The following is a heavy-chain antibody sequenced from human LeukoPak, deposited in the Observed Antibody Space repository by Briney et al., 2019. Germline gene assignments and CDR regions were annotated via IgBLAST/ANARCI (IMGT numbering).Heavy chain of an antibody. CDR2: IRGSGGST. V-gene: IGHV3-23*01. D-gene: IGHD4-17*01. CDR3: VKQGESYGDSVVDY. CDR1: GFTFGSYA. J-gene: IGHJ4*02. Sequence: PGGSLRLSCAASGFTFGSYAMSWVRQAPGKGLDWVSAIRGSGGSTHYADSVKGRFTIPRDNSKNTLYLQMNSLRAEDTAVYYCVKQGESYGDSVVDYWGQGTLVTVSS.